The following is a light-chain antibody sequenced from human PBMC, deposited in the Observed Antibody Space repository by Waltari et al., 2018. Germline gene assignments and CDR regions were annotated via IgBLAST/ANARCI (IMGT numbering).Light chain of an antibody. CDR1: QSVSSSY. CDR2: GAS. J-gene: IGKJ1*01. Sequence: EIVLTKSPGTLPLSQGERATLSCRASQSVSSSYLAWYQQKPGQAPRLLIYGASSRATGIPDRFSGSGSGTDFTLTISRLEPEDFAVYYCQQYGSSPWTFGQGTKVEIK. CDR3: QQYGSSPWT. V-gene: IGKV3-20*01.